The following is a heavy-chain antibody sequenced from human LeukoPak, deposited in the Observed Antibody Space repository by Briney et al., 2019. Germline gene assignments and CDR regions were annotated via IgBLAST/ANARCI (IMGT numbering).Heavy chain of an antibody. CDR2: TYPGDSDT. CDR3: ARHTDTQGSGSLSVPFDP. V-gene: IGHV5-51*07. Sequence: GESLKISCKASGYSFTSSWIGWGNQIPGKGLEWRGSTYPGDSDTRYSPSFQGQVTISADKSFNTAYLQWSSLKASDTAVYYCARHTDTQGSGSLSVPFDPWGQGTLVTVSS. D-gene: IGHD3-10*01. CDR1: GYSFTSSW. J-gene: IGHJ5*02.